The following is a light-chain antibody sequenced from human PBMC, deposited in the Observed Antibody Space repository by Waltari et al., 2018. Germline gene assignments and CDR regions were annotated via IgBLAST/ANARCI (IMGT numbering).Light chain of an antibody. Sequence: QSVLTQPPSVSGAPGQRVTISCTGSSSNIGAGYDVHWYQQLPGTAPNLRISGETRRPSVVPYRCSGAKSGTSASLAITGLQAEDEADYYCQSYDSSLSGAWVFGGGTKLTVL. V-gene: IGLV1-40*01. CDR3: QSYDSSLSGAWV. CDR2: GET. J-gene: IGLJ3*02. CDR1: SSNIGAGYD.